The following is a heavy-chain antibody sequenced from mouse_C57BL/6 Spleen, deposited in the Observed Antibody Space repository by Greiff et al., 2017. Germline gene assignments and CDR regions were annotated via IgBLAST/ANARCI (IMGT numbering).Heavy chain of an antibody. Sequence: VKLQESGAELVTPGASVKISCKASGYAFSSYWMNWVKQRPGKGLEWIGQIYPGDGDTNYHGKCKGKATLTADKSSSTAYMQLSRLTSDDSAVYFCARGANWDFDYWGQGATLTVSS. J-gene: IGHJ2*01. V-gene: IGHV1-80*01. CDR3: ARGANWDFDY. D-gene: IGHD4-1*01. CDR1: GYAFSSYW. CDR2: IYPGDGDT.